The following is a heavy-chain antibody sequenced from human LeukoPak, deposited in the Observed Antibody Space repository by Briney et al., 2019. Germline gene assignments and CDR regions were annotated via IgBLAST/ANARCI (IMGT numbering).Heavy chain of an antibody. CDR1: GYSISSGYY. V-gene: IGHV4-38-2*02. CDR2: IYHSGST. D-gene: IGHD3-10*01. Sequence: SETLSLTCTVSGYSISSGYYWGWIRQPPGKGLEWIGSIYHSGSTYYNPSLKSRVTISVDTSKNQFSLKLSSVTAADTAVYYCAREERSEEVLLWFGDHARYNWFDPWGQGTLVTVSS. J-gene: IGHJ5*02. CDR3: AREERSEEVLLWFGDHARYNWFDP.